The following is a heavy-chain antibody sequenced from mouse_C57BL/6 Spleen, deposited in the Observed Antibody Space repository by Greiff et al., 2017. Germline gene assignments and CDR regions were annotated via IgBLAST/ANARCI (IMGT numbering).Heavy chain of an antibody. V-gene: IGHV1-81*01. CDR3: ARRSSTRDFDY. CDR2: IYPRSGST. Sequence: QVQLQQSGAELARPGASVKLSCKASGYTFTSYGISWVKQRPGQGLEWIGEIYPRSGSTYYNEKFKGKATLTADKSSSTAYMELRSLTSEDSAVYVCARRSSTRDFDYWGKGTTVTVYS. CDR1: GYTFTSYG. D-gene: IGHD2-1*01. J-gene: IGHJ2*01.